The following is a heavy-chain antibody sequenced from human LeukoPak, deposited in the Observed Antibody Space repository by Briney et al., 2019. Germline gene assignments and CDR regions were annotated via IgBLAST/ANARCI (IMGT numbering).Heavy chain of an antibody. D-gene: IGHD6-19*01. V-gene: IGHV1-2*06. CDR1: GYTFTGYY. J-gene: IGHJ5*02. Sequence: ASVKVSCKASGYTFTGYYMHWVRQAPGQGLKWMGRINPNSGGTNYAQKFQGRVTMTRDTSISTAYMELSRLRSDDTAVYYCARDLGLAVAGTSRGLAPNWFDPWGQGTLVTVSS. CDR3: ARDLGLAVAGTSRGLAPNWFDP. CDR2: INPNSGGT.